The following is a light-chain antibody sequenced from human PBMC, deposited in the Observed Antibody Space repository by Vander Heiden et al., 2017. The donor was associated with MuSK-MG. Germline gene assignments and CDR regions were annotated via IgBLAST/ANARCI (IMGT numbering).Light chain of an antibody. Sequence: QSVLTPPPSSSGTPGQRVTISCSGCSSNIGSNTVNWYQQHPGTAPKLLIYRNNQRPAGVPDRFAGSKSGTSASLAISGLQAEDEADYYCGAWEDSRNVVFGGGTKLTVL. J-gene: IGLJ2*01. V-gene: IGLV1-44*01. CDR1: SSNIGSNT. CDR2: RNN. CDR3: GAWEDSRNVV.